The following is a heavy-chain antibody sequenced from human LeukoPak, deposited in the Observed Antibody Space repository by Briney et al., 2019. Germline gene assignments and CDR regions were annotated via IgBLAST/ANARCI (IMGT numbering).Heavy chain of an antibody. CDR3: ARGEMATIGD. J-gene: IGHJ4*02. Sequence: SETLSLTCTVSGYSISSGYYWGWIRPPPGKGLEWIGSIYHSGSTYYNPSLKSRVTISVDTSKNQFSLKLSSVTAADTAVYYCARGEMATIGDWGQGTPVTVSS. CDR2: IYHSGST. V-gene: IGHV4-38-2*02. CDR1: GYSISSGYY. D-gene: IGHD5-24*01.